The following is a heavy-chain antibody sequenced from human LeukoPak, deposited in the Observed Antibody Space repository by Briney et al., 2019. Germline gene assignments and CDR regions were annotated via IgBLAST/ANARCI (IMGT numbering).Heavy chain of an antibody. CDR3: TRDSTTFRFGY. Sequence: PGGSLRLSCVDLGGPRIIKKKSWVRQAPGKGLEWLSIIYSGDITYYVDSVKGRFTISRDNSKNTLYLQMTSLRAEDTAVYYCTRDSTTFRFGYWGQGTLVTVSS. V-gene: IGHV3-53*01. J-gene: IGHJ4*02. D-gene: IGHD4-11*01. CDR1: GPRIIKK. CDR2: IYSGDIT.